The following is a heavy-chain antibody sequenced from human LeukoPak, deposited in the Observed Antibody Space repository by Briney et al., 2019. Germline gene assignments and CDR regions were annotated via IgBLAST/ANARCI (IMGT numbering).Heavy chain of an antibody. Sequence: GGSLRLSCAAFEFRFSAHGMNWVRQAPGKGLEWVAFIRYDGSIKFYADSVKGRFTISRDNSKNTLYLQMNSLRAEDTAVYYCARGPSGYHNTGGQGTLVTVSS. CDR2: IRYDGSIK. J-gene: IGHJ4*02. CDR1: EFRFSAHG. V-gene: IGHV3-30*02. CDR3: ARGPSGYHNT. D-gene: IGHD5-12*01.